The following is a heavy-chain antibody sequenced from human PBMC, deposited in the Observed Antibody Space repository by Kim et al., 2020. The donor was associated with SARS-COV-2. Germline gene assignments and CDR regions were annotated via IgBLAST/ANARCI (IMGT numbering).Heavy chain of an antibody. CDR3: ASSLYWGWFHY. Sequence: GGSLRLSCAASGFTFSSYAMGWVRQAPGKGLEWVSVISGGGDNTYYADSVKGRFTISRDNSKNTLYLQMDSLRAEDTAVYYCASSLYWGWFHYWGQGTLVTVSS. CDR1: GFTFSSYA. V-gene: IGHV3-23*01. CDR2: ISGGGDNT. D-gene: IGHD3-16*02. J-gene: IGHJ4*02.